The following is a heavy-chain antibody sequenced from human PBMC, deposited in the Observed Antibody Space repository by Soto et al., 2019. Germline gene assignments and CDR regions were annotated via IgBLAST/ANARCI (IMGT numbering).Heavy chain of an antibody. CDR1: GYTFTGYY. D-gene: IGHD2-8*02. CDR2: INPNSGGT. Sequence: ASVKVSCKASGYTFTGYYMHWVRQAPGQGLEWMGWINPNSGGTNYAQKFQGRVTMTRDTSISTAYMELSRLRSDDTAVYYCARVGASGGPPYYYYYGMDVWGQGTTVTVSS. V-gene: IGHV1-2*02. CDR3: ARVGASGGPPYYYYYGMDV. J-gene: IGHJ6*02.